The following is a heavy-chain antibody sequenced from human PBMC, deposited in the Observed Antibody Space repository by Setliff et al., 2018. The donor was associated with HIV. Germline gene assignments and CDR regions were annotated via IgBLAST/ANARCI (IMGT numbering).Heavy chain of an antibody. D-gene: IGHD3-22*01. CDR2: ISVGTGDS. J-gene: IGHJ4*02. V-gene: IGHV1-3*01. CDR3: ASPMFYDGTVV. CDR1: GYTFIHYD. Sequence: ASVKVSCKASGYTFIHYDIHWVRQAPGQGLEWVGRISVGTGDSKHSPKSQGRVAITRDSSANTAYMELTSLRSEETAVYYCASPMFYDGTVVWGQGTLVTVS.